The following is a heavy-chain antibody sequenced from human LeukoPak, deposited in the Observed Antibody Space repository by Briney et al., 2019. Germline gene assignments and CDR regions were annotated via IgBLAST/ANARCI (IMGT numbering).Heavy chain of an antibody. J-gene: IGHJ4*02. D-gene: IGHD3-16*01. CDR2: VDPEDGET. Sequence: GASVKVSCKGSGYTLTELSMHRERQAPGKGLEWVGGVDPEDGETIYAQKFQGRVTMTEDASTDPAYMALSSVRPEDTAVYGCATDAPSHTYTVFDYWGEGTLVTVSS. CDR3: ATDAPSHTYTVFDY. CDR1: GYTLTELS. V-gene: IGHV1-24*01.